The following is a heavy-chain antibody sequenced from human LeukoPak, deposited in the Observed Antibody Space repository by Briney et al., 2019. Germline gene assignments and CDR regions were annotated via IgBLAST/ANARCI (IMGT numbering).Heavy chain of an antibody. CDR1: GFTFSSYG. D-gene: IGHD3-22*01. J-gene: IGHJ4*02. CDR2: ISGSGGST. V-gene: IGHV3-23*01. CDR3: AKDLASNYYDSSGYYSPFGY. Sequence: GGSLRLSCAASGFTFSSYGMSWVRQAPGKGLEWVSAISGSGGSTYYADSVKGRFTISRDNSKNTLYLQMNSLRAEDTAVYYCAKDLASNYYDSSGYYSPFGYWGQGTLVTVSS.